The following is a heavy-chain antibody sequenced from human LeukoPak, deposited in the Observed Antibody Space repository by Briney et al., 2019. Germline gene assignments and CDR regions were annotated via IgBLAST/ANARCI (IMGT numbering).Heavy chain of an antibody. CDR2: INSDGSST. D-gene: IGHD2-15*01. Sequence: AGGSLRLSCAASGFTFSSYWMHWVRQAPGKGLVWVSRINSDGSSTSYADSVKGRFTISRDNAKHSLYLQMNSLRAEDTAVYYCATRSGWTFDYWGQGTLVTVSS. CDR3: ATRSGWTFDY. V-gene: IGHV3-74*01. J-gene: IGHJ4*02. CDR1: GFTFSSYW.